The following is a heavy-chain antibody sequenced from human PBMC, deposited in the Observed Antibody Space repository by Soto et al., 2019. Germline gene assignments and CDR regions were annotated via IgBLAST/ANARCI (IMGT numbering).Heavy chain of an antibody. CDR3: ARWIAVAAIDY. Sequence: EVQLVESGGGLVKPGGSLRLSCAASGFTFSSYSMNWVRQAPGKGLEWVSSISSSSSYIYYAASVKGRFTISRDNAKNSLYLQMNSLRAEDTAVYYCARWIAVAAIDYWGQGTLVTVSS. CDR2: ISSSSSYI. J-gene: IGHJ4*02. D-gene: IGHD6-19*01. V-gene: IGHV3-21*01. CDR1: GFTFSSYS.